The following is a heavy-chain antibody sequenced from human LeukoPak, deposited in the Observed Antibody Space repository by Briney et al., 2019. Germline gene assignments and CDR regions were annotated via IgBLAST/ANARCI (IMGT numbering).Heavy chain of an antibody. CDR2: IYPSDSDT. CDR3: ASRAAVAGKPTEFDY. J-gene: IGHJ4*02. V-gene: IGHV5-51*01. CDR1: GHNFPISW. Sequence: GESLKISCKTSGHNFPISWIGWVRQMPGKGLEWMGIIYPSDSDTRYNPSFQGQVTISADRSVNTAYLHWSSLKASDTAMYYCASRAAVAGKPTEFDYWGQGTLVTVSS. D-gene: IGHD6-19*01.